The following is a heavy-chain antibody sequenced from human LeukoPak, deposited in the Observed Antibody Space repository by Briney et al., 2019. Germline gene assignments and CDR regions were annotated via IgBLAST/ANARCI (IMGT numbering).Heavy chain of an antibody. D-gene: IGHD6-13*01. J-gene: IGHJ4*02. V-gene: IGHV1-18*01. CDR1: GYTFTSYG. CDR3: ARDSRGIAAADFDY. Sequence: ASVKVSCKAYGYTFTSYGISWVRQAPGQGLEWMGWISAYNGNTNYAQKLQGRVTMTTDTSTSTAYMELRSLRSDDTAVYYCARDSRGIAAADFDYWGQGTLVTVSS. CDR2: ISAYNGNT.